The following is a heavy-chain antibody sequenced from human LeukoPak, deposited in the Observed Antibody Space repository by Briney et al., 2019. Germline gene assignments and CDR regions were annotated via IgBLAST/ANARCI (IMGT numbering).Heavy chain of an antibody. Sequence: SETLSLTCTVSGGSISSYYWSWIRQPPGKGLEWMGYIYYSGSTNYNPFLKSRVTISVDTSKNQFSLKLSSVTAADTAVYYCARERVVVPAAIHYYYYYMDVWGKGTTVTISS. CDR2: IYYSGST. CDR1: GGSISSYY. V-gene: IGHV4-59*12. J-gene: IGHJ6*03. CDR3: ARERVVVPAAIHYYYYYMDV. D-gene: IGHD2-2*01.